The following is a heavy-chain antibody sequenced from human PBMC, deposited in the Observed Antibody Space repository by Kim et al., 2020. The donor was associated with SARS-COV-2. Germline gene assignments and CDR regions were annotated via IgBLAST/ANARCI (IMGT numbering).Heavy chain of an antibody. J-gene: IGHJ4*02. CDR2: IRSKAYGGTT. V-gene: IGHV3-49*03. Sequence: GGSLRLSCTASGFTFGDYAMSWFRQAPGKGLEWVGFIRSKAYGGTTEYAASVKGRFTISRDDSKSIAYLQMNSLKTEDTAVYYCTRAEQPRLRYFDWLSLLYYFAYWGQGTLVTVSS. D-gene: IGHD3-9*01. CDR1: GFTFGDYA. CDR3: TRAEQPRLRYFDWLSLLYYFAY.